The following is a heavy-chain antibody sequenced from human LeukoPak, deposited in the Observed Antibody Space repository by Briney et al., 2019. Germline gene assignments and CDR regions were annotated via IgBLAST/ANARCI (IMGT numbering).Heavy chain of an antibody. V-gene: IGHV3-66*01. CDR3: AGVDPGDYYYGMDV. CDR2: IYSGGST. CDR1: GFTVSSNY. Sequence: GGSLRLSCAASGFTVSSNYMSWVRQAPGKGLEWVSVIYSGGSTYYADSVKGRFTISGDNSKNTLYLQMNSLRAEDTAVYYCAGVDPGDYYYGMDVWGQGTTVTVSS. D-gene: IGHD3-10*01. J-gene: IGHJ6*02.